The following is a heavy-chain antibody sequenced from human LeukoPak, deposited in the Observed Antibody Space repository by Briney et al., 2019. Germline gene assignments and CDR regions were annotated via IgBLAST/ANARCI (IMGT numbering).Heavy chain of an antibody. CDR3: ARDRGTTMIVAFDY. Sequence: GGSLRLSCAASGSTFSSYSMNWVRQAPGKGLEWVSSISSSSSYIYYADSVKGRFTISRDNAKNSLYLQMNSLRAEDTAVYYCARDRGTTMIVAFDYWGQGTLVTVSS. CDR1: GSTFSSYS. D-gene: IGHD3-22*01. J-gene: IGHJ4*02. V-gene: IGHV3-21*01. CDR2: ISSSSSYI.